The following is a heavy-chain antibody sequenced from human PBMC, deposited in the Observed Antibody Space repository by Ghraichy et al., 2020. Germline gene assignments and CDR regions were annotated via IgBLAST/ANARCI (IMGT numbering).Heavy chain of an antibody. J-gene: IGHJ6*02. CDR2: ISRSGGTI. D-gene: IGHD3-10*01. CDR1: GFTFSSYA. CDR3: AKGIAASGSYYYAMEV. Sequence: GESLNISCAASGFTFSSYAVSWVRQAPGKGLEWVSVISRSGGTIYYADSVQGRFSISRDNSKNTLYLQMNSLRAEDTAVYFCAKGIAASGSYYYAMEVWGQGTTVTVSS. V-gene: IGHV3-23*01.